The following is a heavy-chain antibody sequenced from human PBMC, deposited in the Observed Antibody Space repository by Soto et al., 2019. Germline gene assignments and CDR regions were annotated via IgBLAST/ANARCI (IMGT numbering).Heavy chain of an antibody. Sequence: QVQLVESGGGVVQPGRSLRLSCAASGFTFSSYAMHWVRQAPGKGLEWVAVISYDGSNKYYADSVKGRFTISRDNSKNTLYLQMNSLRAEDTAVYYCARDAVRIAAAGLRLYYYYYGMDVWGQGTTVTVSS. J-gene: IGHJ6*02. D-gene: IGHD6-13*01. CDR2: ISYDGSNK. CDR3: ARDAVRIAAAGLRLYYYYYGMDV. CDR1: GFTFSSYA. V-gene: IGHV3-30-3*01.